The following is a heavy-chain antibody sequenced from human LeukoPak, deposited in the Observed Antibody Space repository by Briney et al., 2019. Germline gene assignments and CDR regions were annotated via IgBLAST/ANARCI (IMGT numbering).Heavy chain of an antibody. D-gene: IGHD1-7*01. CDR1: GFNFSNYA. V-gene: IGHV3-23*01. Sequence: PGGTLRLSCAASGFNFSNYAMAWVRQAPGKGLDWVPVISGSGGSYSTDSVKGRFTISRDNSKNTVFLQMNSLRAEDTALYYCAKSARITGTFYFDYWGQGTPVTVSS. CDR2: ISGSGGS. CDR3: AKSARITGTFYFDY. J-gene: IGHJ4*02.